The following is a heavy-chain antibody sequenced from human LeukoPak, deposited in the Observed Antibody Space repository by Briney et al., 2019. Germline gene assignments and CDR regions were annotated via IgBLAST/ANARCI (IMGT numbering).Heavy chain of an antibody. CDR1: GFTFSSYS. D-gene: IGHD3-10*01. CDR3: AKSIWFGEDPLDY. Sequence: GGSLRLSCAASGFTFSSYSMNWVRQAPGKGLEWVSAISGSGGSTYYADSVKGRFTISRDNSKNTLYLQMNSLRAEDTAVYYCAKSIWFGEDPLDYWGQGTLVTVSS. J-gene: IGHJ4*02. V-gene: IGHV3-23*01. CDR2: ISGSGGST.